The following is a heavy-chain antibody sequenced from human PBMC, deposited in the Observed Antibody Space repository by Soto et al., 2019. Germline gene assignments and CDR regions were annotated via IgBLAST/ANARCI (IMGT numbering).Heavy chain of an antibody. CDR2: ISYDGNNK. CDR1: GFTFSSYV. D-gene: IGHD2-15*01. V-gene: IGHV3-30-3*01. Sequence: QVQLVESGGGVVQPGRSLRLSCAASGFTFSSYVMHWVRQAPGKGLEWVAVISYDGNNKYYADSVKGRFTISRDNSKNMLYLQMNSLRAEDTAVYYCARAGCDGGRCYTLVGLRYGMDVWGQGTTVTFSS. CDR3: ARAGCDGGRCYTLVGLRYGMDV. J-gene: IGHJ6*02.